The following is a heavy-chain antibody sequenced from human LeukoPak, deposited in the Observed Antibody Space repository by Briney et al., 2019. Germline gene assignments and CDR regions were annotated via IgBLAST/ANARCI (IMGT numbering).Heavy chain of an antibody. CDR3: ARGRGLGELAVASFDS. V-gene: IGHV3-74*03. J-gene: IGHJ4*02. CDR1: GFNFTGYW. Sequence: PGGSLRRTCAGSGFNFTGYWMHWVRQAPGKGLEWISRLYSDGRSLTYADSVMGRFTISRDNAKNMLYLQMNSLRAEDTAVYYCARGRGLGELAVASFDSWGQGILVTVSS. CDR2: LYSDGRSL. D-gene: IGHD6-19*01.